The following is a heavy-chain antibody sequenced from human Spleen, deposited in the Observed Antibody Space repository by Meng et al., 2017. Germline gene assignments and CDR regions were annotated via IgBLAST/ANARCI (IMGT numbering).Heavy chain of an antibody. V-gene: IGHV1-2*06. CDR1: GYTFAAYR. Sequence: QVQLMQSGPEVKKPGASVKVSCKAYGYTFAAYRIQWGRQAPGQGLEWMGRIDPKSDNTHYAQKFQGRVTMTRDTSISTAYMELSGLRSDDTAVYYCARDEDISAAGYLLGDFWGQGTLVTVSS. CDR3: ARDEDISAAGYLLGDF. CDR2: IDPKSDNT. D-gene: IGHD6-13*01. J-gene: IGHJ4*02.